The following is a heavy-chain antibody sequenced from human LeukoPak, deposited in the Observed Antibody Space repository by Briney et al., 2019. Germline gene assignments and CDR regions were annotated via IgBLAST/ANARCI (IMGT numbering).Heavy chain of an antibody. D-gene: IGHD3-9*01. V-gene: IGHV3-7*01. CDR2: IKPDGSEK. Sequence: GGSLRLSCAASGFTVSNNYMSWVRQAPGKGLEWVANIKPDGSEKYYADSVKGRFSIYRDNSNYTLYLQMNSLRAEDTAVYYCANFEGSSQAFHIWGQGTLVTVSS. CDR3: ANFEGSSQAFHI. J-gene: IGHJ3*02. CDR1: GFTVSNNY.